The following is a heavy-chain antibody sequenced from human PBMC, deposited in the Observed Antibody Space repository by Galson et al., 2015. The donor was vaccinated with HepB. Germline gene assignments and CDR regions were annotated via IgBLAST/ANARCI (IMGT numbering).Heavy chain of an antibody. D-gene: IGHD6-13*01. CDR2: ISSDGSNK. V-gene: IGHV3-30*04. CDR3: ASRRYSSSWYYFDY. CDR1: GFTFSSYA. Sequence: LRLSCAASGFTFSSYAMHWVRQAPGQRLEWVAVISSDGSNKYYADSVKSRFTISRDNSKNTLYLQMNSLRTEDPAVYDCASRRYSSSWYYFDYWGQGTLVTVSS. J-gene: IGHJ4*02.